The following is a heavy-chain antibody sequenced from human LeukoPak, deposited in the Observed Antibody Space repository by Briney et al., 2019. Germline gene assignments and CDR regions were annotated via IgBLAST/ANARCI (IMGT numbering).Heavy chain of an antibody. D-gene: IGHD2-2*01. V-gene: IGHV4-39*07. CDR3: ARPNDPPGSTSCCSFDP. Sequence: PSETLSLTCTVSGGSISSGGYYWSWIRQPPGKGLEWIGEINHSGSTDYNPSLKSRVTISVDTSKNQFSLKLSSVTAADTAVYYCARPNDPPGSTSCCSFDPWGQGTLVTVSS. CDR2: INHSGST. CDR1: GGSISSGGYY. J-gene: IGHJ5*02.